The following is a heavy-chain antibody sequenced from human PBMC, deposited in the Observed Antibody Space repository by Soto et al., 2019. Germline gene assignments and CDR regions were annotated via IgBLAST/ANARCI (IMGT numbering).Heavy chain of an antibody. D-gene: IGHD4-17*01. J-gene: IGHJ4*02. CDR1: GYTFRNCA. V-gene: IGHV1-3*01. CDR3: ASEIDATTATSLDY. Sequence: GASVKVSRKDSGYTFRNCAMHWVRQAPGQGLEWMGWINAGNGDTKYSQKFQDRVTITRDTSASTAYMELSSLRFEDTAVYYCASEIDATTATSLDYWGEGTLVTVSS. CDR2: INAGNGDT.